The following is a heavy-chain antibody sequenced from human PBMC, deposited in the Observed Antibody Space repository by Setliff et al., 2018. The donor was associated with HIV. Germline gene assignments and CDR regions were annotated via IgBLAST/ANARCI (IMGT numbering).Heavy chain of an antibody. V-gene: IGHV4-34*01. D-gene: IGHD2-21*02. J-gene: IGHJ4*02. CDR3: ARGEFYCGTDCYWSSFDY. CDR2: IYYRGNT. Sequence: SETLSLTCAVSGGSFSVYYWSWIRQPPGKGLEWIGSIYYRGNTYYNPSLKSRVTISVDTSKSQFSLKLSSVTAADTAVYYCARGEFYCGTDCYWSSFDYWGQGILVTVSS. CDR1: GGSFSVYY.